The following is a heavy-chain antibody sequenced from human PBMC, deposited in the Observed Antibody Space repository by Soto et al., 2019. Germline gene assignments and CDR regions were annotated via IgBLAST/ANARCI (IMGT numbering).Heavy chain of an antibody. D-gene: IGHD3-16*01. CDR1: GYTFTKQN. CDR3: ATYDYGLNGH. CDR2: LSGGTGHT. J-gene: IGHJ4*01. V-gene: IGHV1-3*01. Sequence: GASVKVSCKASGYTFTKQNMHWVRQAPGQRLEWMGWLSGGTGHTQYSQKIQGRVTLTGDTSASIAYMELSSLTSEDTAVYYCATYDYGLNGHWGQGTLVTVSS.